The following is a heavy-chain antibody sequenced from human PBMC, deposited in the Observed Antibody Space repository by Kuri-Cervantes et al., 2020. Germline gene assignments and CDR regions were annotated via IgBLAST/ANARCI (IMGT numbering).Heavy chain of an antibody. CDR2: IYYSGST. J-gene: IGHJ4*02. CDR1: GGSFSGYY. D-gene: IGHD5-12*01. CDR3: ARGWSGYGPFDH. Sequence: GSLRLSCAVYGGSFSGYYWSWIRQPPGKGLEWIGEIYYSGSTNYNPSPKSRVTISVDTSKNQFSLKLSSVTAADTAVYYCARGWSGYGPFDHWGQGTLVTVSS. V-gene: IGHV4-34*01.